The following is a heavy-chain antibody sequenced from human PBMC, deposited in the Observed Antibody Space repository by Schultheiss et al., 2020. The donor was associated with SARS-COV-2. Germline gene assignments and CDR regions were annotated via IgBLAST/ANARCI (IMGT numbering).Heavy chain of an antibody. V-gene: IGHV4-59*02. CDR2: IYYSGST. J-gene: IGHJ6*02. CDR3: ASSSWSGYYYYGMDV. CDR1: GFTVSSNY. Sequence: GSLRLSCAASGFTVSSNYMSWIRQHPGKGLEWIGYIYYSGSTYYNPSLKSRVTISVDTSKNQFSLKLSSVTAADTAVYYCASSSWSGYYYYGMDVWGQGTTVTVSS. D-gene: IGHD6-13*01.